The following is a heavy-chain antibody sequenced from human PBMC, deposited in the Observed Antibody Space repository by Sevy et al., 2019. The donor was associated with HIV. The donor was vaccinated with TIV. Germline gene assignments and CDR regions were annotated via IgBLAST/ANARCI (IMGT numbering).Heavy chain of an antibody. CDR3: ARDRSPGIVGATTYYYYYGMDV. J-gene: IGHJ6*02. Sequence: ASVKVSCKASGYTFTSYYMHWARQAPGQGLEWMGIINPSGDSTSYAQKFQGRVTMTRDTSTSTVYMELSSLRSEDTAVYYCARDRSPGIVGATTYYYYYGMDVWGQGTTVTVSS. V-gene: IGHV1-46*03. CDR2: INPSGDST. CDR1: GYTFTSYY. D-gene: IGHD1-26*01.